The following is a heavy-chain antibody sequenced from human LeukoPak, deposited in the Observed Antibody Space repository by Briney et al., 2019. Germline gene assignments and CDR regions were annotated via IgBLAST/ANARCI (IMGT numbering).Heavy chain of an antibody. CDR1: GYTFTCYY. CDR2: INPRGGST. J-gene: IGHJ5*02. CDR3: ARDAGGPYINSSEWFDP. D-gene: IGHD6-6*01. V-gene: IGHV1-46*01. Sequence: ASVKVSCKASGYTFTCYYMHWVRQAPGQGLEWMGTINPRGGSTSYALKFQGRVTMTRDMSTSTVYMELSSLRSEDTAVYYCARDAGGPYINSSEWFDPWGQGTLVTVSS.